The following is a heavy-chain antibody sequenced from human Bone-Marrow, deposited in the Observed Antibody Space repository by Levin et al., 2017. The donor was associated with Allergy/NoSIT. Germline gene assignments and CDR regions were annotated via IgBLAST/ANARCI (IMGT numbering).Heavy chain of an antibody. CDR2: TRNRANSYTT. CDR1: GFTFSDHY. J-gene: IGHJ3*02. D-gene: IGHD3-22*01. V-gene: IGHV3-72*01. CDR3: ARSYYYDSSGYYAASFDI. Sequence: GGSLRLSCAASGFTFSDHYMDWVRQAPGKGLEWVGRTRNRANSYTTEYAASVKGRFTISRDDSKNSLYLQMNSLKTEDTAVYYCARSYYYDSSGYYAASFDIWGQGTMVTVSS.